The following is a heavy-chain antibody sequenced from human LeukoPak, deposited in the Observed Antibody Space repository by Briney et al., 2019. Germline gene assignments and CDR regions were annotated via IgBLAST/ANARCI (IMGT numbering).Heavy chain of an antibody. CDR2: ISYDGSNK. CDR3: ARPRSHQWFGELLLDY. J-gene: IGHJ4*02. Sequence: PGGSLRLSCAASGFTFSTYSMHWVRQAPGKGLEWVAVISYDGSNKYYADSVKGRFTISRDNSKNTLYLQMNSLRAEDTAVYYCARPRSHQWFGELLLDYWGQGTLVTVSS. D-gene: IGHD3-10*01. CDR1: GFTFSTYS. V-gene: IGHV3-30*03.